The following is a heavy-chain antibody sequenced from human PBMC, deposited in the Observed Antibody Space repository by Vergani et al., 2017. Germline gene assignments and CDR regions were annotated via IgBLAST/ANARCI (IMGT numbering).Heavy chain of an antibody. CDR2: IYYSGST. J-gene: IGHJ5*02. CDR1: GGSISSGGYY. CDR3: ARTPGIAAAVWFDP. Sequence: QVQLQESGPGLVKPSQTLSLTCTVSGGSISSGGYYWSWIRQHPGKGLEWIGYIYYSGSTYYNPSLKSRVTISVDTSKNQFSRKLSSVTAADTAVYYCARTPGIAAAVWFDPWGQGTLVTVSS. D-gene: IGHD6-13*01. V-gene: IGHV4-31*03.